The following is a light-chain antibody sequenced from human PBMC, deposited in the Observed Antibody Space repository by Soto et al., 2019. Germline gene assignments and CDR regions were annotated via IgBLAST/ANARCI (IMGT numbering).Light chain of an antibody. CDR2: DVS. J-gene: IGLJ2*01. Sequence: QSVLTQPASVSGSPGQSITISCTGTSSDVGGYNYVSWYQQYPGKAPKLMIYDVSNRPSGVSNRFSGSKSGNTASLTISGLQADDEADYYCSSYTSSTTLEVFGGGTKLTVL. CDR3: SSYTSSTTLEV. CDR1: SSDVGGYNY. V-gene: IGLV2-14*01.